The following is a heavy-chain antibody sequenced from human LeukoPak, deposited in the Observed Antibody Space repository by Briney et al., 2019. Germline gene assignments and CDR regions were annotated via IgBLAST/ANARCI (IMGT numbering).Heavy chain of an antibody. Sequence: EASVKVSCKASGGTFSSYAISWVRQAPGQGLEWMGRIIPILGIANYAQKFQGRVTITADKSTSTAYMELSSLRSEDTAVYYCAATVPGVPNGLSIWGQGTMVTVSS. D-gene: IGHD3-10*02. CDR2: IIPILGIA. CDR1: GGTFSSYA. CDR3: AATVPGVPNGLSI. J-gene: IGHJ3*02. V-gene: IGHV1-69*04.